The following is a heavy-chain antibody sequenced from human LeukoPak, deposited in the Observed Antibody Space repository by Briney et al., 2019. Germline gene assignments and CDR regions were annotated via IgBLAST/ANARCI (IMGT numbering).Heavy chain of an antibody. CDR3: ATSADSSGND. D-gene: IGHD3-22*01. Sequence: RQAPGKGLEWVANIKGDGSYKCYVDSVKGRFTISRDNAKSSVYLQMNTLRAEDTAVYYCATSADSSGNDWGQGTLVTVSS. V-gene: IGHV3-7*03. CDR2: IKGDGSYK. J-gene: IGHJ4*02.